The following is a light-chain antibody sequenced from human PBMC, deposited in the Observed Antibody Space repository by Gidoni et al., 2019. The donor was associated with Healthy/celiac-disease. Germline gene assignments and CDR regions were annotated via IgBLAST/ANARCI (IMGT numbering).Light chain of an antibody. J-gene: IGKJ2*03. CDR3: KQYDDLYS. V-gene: IGKV1-5*03. CDR2: KAT. Sequence: DIQMTQSPSTLSASVGDRVTITCRASQTIHYWLAWFQQKPGKAPKPLIYKATSLQTGVPSRFSASGSGTEFTLTISGLQLDDFATYYCKQYDDLYSFGQGTKVEIK. CDR1: QTIHYW.